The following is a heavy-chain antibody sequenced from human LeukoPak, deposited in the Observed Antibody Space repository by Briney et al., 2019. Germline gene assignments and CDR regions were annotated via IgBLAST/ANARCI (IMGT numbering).Heavy chain of an antibody. CDR1: GYTFTGYY. CDR3: ARDFIDIVATTEDY. J-gene: IGHJ4*02. V-gene: IGHV1-2*02. D-gene: IGHD5-12*01. CDR2: INPNSGGT. Sequence: ASVKVSCKASGYTFTGYYMHWVRQAPGQGLEWMGWINPNSGGTNYAQKFRGRVTMTRDTSISTAYMELSRLRSDDTAVYYCARDFIDIVATTEDYWGQGTLVTVSS.